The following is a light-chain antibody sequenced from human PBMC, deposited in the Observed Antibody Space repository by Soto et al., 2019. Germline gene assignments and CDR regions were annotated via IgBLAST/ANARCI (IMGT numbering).Light chain of an antibody. CDR1: SAKIGNNY. CDR2: DNN. Sequence: QSVLTQPPSVSAAPGQKVTVSCSGSSAKIGNNYVSWYQQLPGTGPKLLIYDNNKRPSGIPDRFSGSRSGTSATLGISGLQTGDEADYYCGTWDTSLSAVVFGGGTKVTVL. V-gene: IGLV1-51*01. J-gene: IGLJ2*01. CDR3: GTWDTSLSAVV.